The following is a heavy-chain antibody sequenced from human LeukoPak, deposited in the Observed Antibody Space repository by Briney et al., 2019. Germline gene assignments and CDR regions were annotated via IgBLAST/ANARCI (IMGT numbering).Heavy chain of an antibody. V-gene: IGHV5-10-1*01. Sequence: GESLKISCKGSGYSFTNYWINWVRQMPGKGLEWMGRIDPTDSYTYYSPSFEGHVTISSDKSSSTAYLQWSSLEASDTAMYYCARQRSSGWFDYWGQGTLVTVSS. CDR2: IDPTDSYT. CDR3: ARQRSSGWFDY. D-gene: IGHD6-19*01. J-gene: IGHJ4*02. CDR1: GYSFTNYW.